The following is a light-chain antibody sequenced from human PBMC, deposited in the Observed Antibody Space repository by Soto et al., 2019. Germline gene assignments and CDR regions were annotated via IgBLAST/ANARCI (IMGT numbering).Light chain of an antibody. J-gene: IGKJ2*01. Sequence: DIQMTPSPYSLSASVGDRVTITCRASQSISSNLNWYQQKPGKAPKRLIYGASSLQSGVPSRFSGSGAGTDFTLIISSLQPEDFATYYCQQSYSTPRTFGQGTKLEIK. V-gene: IGKV1-39*01. CDR2: GAS. CDR1: QSISSN. CDR3: QQSYSTPRT.